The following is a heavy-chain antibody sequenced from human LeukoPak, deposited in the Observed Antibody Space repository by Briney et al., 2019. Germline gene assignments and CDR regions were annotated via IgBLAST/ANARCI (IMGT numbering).Heavy chain of an antibody. D-gene: IGHD1-26*01. Sequence: AGGSLRLSCAASGFTFSSFAMTWVRQAPGKGLEWVSAISGTGGNTYYADSVKGRFTISRDNSKNTLYLQMNSLRAEDTAVYYCAKAPYSGGSFRYFDYWGQGTLVTVSS. CDR3: AKAPYSGGSFRYFDY. V-gene: IGHV3-23*01. CDR1: GFTFSSFA. CDR2: ISGTGGNT. J-gene: IGHJ4*02.